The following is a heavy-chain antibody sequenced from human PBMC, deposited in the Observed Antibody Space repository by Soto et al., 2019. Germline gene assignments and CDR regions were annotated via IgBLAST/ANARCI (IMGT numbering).Heavy chain of an antibody. CDR3: ARHEAAGTSSFYGLDV. CDR1: GGSISSSNYY. Sequence: QLQLQESGPGLVKPSETLSLTCTVSGGSISSSNYYWGWIRQFPGKGLEWLGTIYYSGSTYYNPSLKSRVTISVDPSKNPLSLKLSSMAAADTAVYYCARHEAAGTSSFYGLDVWGRGTTVTVSS. V-gene: IGHV4-39*01. CDR2: IYYSGST. D-gene: IGHD6-13*01. J-gene: IGHJ6*02.